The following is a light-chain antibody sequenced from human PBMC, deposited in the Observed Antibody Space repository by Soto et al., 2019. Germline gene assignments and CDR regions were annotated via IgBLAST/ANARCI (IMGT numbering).Light chain of an antibody. CDR2: DAS. CDR1: QSISRS. CDR3: QQYNSYPLT. J-gene: IGKJ4*01. Sequence: EIVLTQSPSILSVSPGERATLSCRASQSISRSLAWYQQKPGQAPRLLISDASTRATGIPARFSGSGSGTEFTLTISSLQSEDFATYYCQQYNSYPLTFGGGTKVDVK. V-gene: IGKV3-15*01.